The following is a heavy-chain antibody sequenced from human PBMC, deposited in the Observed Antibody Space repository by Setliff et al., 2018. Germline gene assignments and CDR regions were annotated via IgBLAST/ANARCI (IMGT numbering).Heavy chain of an antibody. CDR2: FDPEDGET. CDR3: ATGSPLRYFDWSPGGY. D-gene: IGHD3-9*01. CDR1: GYTLTELS. V-gene: IGHV1-24*01. J-gene: IGHJ4*02. Sequence: ASVKVSCKVSGYTLTELSMHWVRQAPGKGLEWMGGFDPEDGETIYAQKFQGSVTMTEDTSTDTAYMELSSLRSEDTAVYYCATGSPLRYFDWSPGGYWGQGTLVTVSS.